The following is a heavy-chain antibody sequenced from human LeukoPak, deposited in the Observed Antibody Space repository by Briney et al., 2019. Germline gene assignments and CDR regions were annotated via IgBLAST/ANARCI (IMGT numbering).Heavy chain of an antibody. J-gene: IGHJ4*02. D-gene: IGHD6-13*01. CDR1: GGSISSYY. Sequence: SETLPLTCTVSGGSISSYYWSWIRQPPGKGLEWIGYIYYSGSTNYNPSLKSRVTISVDTSKNQFSLKLSSVTAADTAVYYCARVRQSLAAAGKVFDYWGQGTLVTVSS. CDR3: ARVRQSLAAAGKVFDY. CDR2: IYYSGST. V-gene: IGHV4-59*01.